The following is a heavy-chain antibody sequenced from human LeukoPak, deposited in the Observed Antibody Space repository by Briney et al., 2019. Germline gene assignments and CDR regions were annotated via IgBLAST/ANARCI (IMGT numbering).Heavy chain of an antibody. CDR1: GFTFSSYA. CDR2: ISGSGDNT. V-gene: IGHV3-23*01. J-gene: IGHJ4*02. D-gene: IGHD6-13*01. Sequence: GGSLRLSCAASGFTFSSYAMSWVRQPPGKGLEWVSGISGSGDNTYYADSVKGRFTISRDNSKKTLYLHLNSLRVEDAAVYYCAKDGYSSIPGFHFEYWGQGTLVTVSS. CDR3: AKDGYSSIPGFHFEY.